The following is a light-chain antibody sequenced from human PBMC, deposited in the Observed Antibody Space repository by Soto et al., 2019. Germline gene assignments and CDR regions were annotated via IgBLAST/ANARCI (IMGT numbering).Light chain of an antibody. J-gene: IGKJ3*01. CDR2: GAS. CDR1: QSFSSSY. Sequence: EIVLTQSPGTLSLSPGERATLSCRASQSFSSSYLAWYQQKPGQAPRLLIYGASSRATGIPDRFSGSGSGTDFTLTISRLEPEDFSVYYCQYYGSSPVTFGPGNKGDIK. V-gene: IGKV3-20*01. CDR3: QYYGSSPVT.